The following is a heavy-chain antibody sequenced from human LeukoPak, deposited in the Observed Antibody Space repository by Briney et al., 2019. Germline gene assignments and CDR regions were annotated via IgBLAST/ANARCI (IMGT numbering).Heavy chain of an antibody. V-gene: IGHV3-23*01. D-gene: IGHD3-22*01. CDR3: AKSLDYDGGVLWALPQY. CDR2: IRGSGTVT. J-gene: IGHJ4*02. CDR1: GFTFTSYA. Sequence: GGSLRLSCAASGFTFTSYAMSWVRQPPGKGLEWVSVIRGSGTVTYFEDSVKGRFTVSRDNSKNTLYLQMSSLRAEDTAIYYCAKSLDYDGGVLWALPQYWGQGTLVTVSS.